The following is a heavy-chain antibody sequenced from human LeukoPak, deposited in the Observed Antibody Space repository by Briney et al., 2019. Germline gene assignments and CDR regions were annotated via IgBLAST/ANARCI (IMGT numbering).Heavy chain of an antibody. D-gene: IGHD5-18*01. Sequence: SVKVSCEASGGTFSSYAISWVRQAPGQGLGWMGGIIPIFGTANYAQKFQGRVTITADESTSTAYMELSSLRSEDTAVYYCARDRGYSYLGVLDYWGQGTLVTVSS. CDR1: GGTFSSYA. V-gene: IGHV1-69*13. CDR2: IIPIFGTA. J-gene: IGHJ4*02. CDR3: ARDRGYSYLGVLDY.